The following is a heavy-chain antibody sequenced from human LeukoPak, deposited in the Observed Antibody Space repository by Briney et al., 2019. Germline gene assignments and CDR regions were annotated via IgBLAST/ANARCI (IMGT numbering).Heavy chain of an antibody. CDR1: GYTFTGYY. CDR2: INPNSGGT. J-gene: IGHJ3*02. CDR3: AREGHSGSAAGPDAFDI. Sequence: AASVKVSCKASGYTFTGYYMHWVRQAPGQGLEWMGWINPNSGGTNYAQKFQGRVTMTRDTSISTAYMELSRLRSDDTAVYYCAREGHSGSAAGPDAFDIWGQGTMVTVSS. V-gene: IGHV1-2*02. D-gene: IGHD1-26*01.